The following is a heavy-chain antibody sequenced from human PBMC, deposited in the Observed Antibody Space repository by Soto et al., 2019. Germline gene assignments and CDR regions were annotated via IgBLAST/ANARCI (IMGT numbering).Heavy chain of an antibody. D-gene: IGHD2-15*01. Sequence: QVQLQESGPGLVKPSETLSLTCTVSGGSVSINSYYWSSIRQPPGKGLEWIGYIYYSGSTNYNPSLKSRVTISLDTSKNQFFLKLSSVTAADTAVYYCAREPNCSGGLCYYYYDMDVWGQGTTVTVS. CDR3: AREPNCSGGLCYYYYDMDV. J-gene: IGHJ6*02. V-gene: IGHV4-61*01. CDR2: IYYSGST. CDR1: GGSVSINSYY.